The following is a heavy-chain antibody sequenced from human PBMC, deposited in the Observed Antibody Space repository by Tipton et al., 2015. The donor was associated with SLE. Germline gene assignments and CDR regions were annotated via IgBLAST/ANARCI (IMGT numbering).Heavy chain of an antibody. CDR2: INHSGST. CDR3: AKVLGGSGSYYGMDV. CDR1: GGSFSGYY. D-gene: IGHD3-10*01. J-gene: IGHJ6*02. V-gene: IGHV4-34*01. Sequence: TLSLTCAVYGGSFSGYYWNWIRQPPGKGLEWIGEINHSGSTNYNPSLKSRVTISVDTSKNQFSLKLTSVTAADTAVYYCAKVLGGSGSYYGMDVWGQGTTVTVSS.